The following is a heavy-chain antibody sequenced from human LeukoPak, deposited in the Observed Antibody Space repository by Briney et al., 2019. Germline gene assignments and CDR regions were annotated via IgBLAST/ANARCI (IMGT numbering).Heavy chain of an antibody. CDR2: ISGSGGST. J-gene: IGHJ6*02. D-gene: IGHD6-19*01. CDR1: GFTFSSYA. CDR3: AKRLAVAGYYYYGMDV. Sequence: GGSLRLSCAASGFTFSSYAMSWVRQAPGKGLEWVSAISGSGGSTYYADSVKGRFTISRDNSKNTLYLQINSLRAEDTAVYYCAKRLAVAGYYYYGMDVWGQGTTVTVSS. V-gene: IGHV3-23*01.